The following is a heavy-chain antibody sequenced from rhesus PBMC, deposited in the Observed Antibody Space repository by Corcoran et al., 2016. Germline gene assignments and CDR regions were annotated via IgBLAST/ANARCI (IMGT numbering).Heavy chain of an antibody. D-gene: IGHD2-39*01. V-gene: IGHV4-106*01. Sequence: QVQLQESGPGMVKPSETLSLTCAASGGSISDDYYWSWIRQPPGKGLEWIGYIYGSGGGTNYNPSLKTRVTISIDTSKNQFSLKLSSVTAADTAVYYCAREIVVGAYFDYWGQGVLVTVSS. CDR2: IYGSGGGT. CDR3: AREIVVGAYFDY. J-gene: IGHJ4*01. CDR1: GGSISDDYY.